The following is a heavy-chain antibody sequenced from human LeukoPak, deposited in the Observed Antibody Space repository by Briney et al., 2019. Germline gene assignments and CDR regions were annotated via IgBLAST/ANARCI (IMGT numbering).Heavy chain of an antibody. J-gene: IGHJ4*02. CDR3: AREYGYYDSGGYYYVGDKYYFDY. CDR1: GFTFSSYS. D-gene: IGHD3-22*01. Sequence: GGSLRLSCAASGFTFSSYSMNWVRQAPGKGLEWVSYISSSSSTIYYADSVKGRFTISRDNAKNSLYLQMNSLRAEDTAVYYCAREYGYYDSGGYYYVGDKYYFDYWGQGTLVTVSS. V-gene: IGHV3-48*01. CDR2: ISSSSSTI.